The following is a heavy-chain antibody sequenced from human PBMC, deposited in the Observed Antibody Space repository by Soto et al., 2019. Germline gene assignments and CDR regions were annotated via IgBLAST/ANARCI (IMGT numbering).Heavy chain of an antibody. CDR2: TRSKANSYLI. V-gene: IGHV3-73*01. Sequence: PGGSLRLSCAASGFSFSDSAMHWVRQASGKGLEWIARTRSKANSYLIAYDESVRGRFIISRDDSKNTAYLQMNDLNTEDTAVYYCARDGDLTTVTTYFDYWGQGTLVTVSS. J-gene: IGHJ4*02. CDR1: GFSFSDSA. D-gene: IGHD4-17*01. CDR3: ARDGDLTTVTTYFDY.